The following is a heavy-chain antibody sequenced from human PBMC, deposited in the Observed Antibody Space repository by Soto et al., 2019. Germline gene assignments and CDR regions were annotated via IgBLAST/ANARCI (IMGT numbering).Heavy chain of an antibody. V-gene: IGHV4-39*01. CDR1: GGSISSSSYY. Sequence: SATLSLTCTVSGGSISSSSYYWGWIRQPPGKGLEWLGSIYYSGSTYYNPSLKSRVTISVDTSKNQFSLKLSSVTAADTAVYYCARAYYYGMDVWGQGTTVTVS. CDR2: IYYSGST. CDR3: ARAYYYGMDV. J-gene: IGHJ6*02.